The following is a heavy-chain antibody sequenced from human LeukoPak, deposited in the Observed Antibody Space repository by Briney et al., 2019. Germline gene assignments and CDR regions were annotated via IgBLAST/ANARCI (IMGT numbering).Heavy chain of an antibody. CDR1: GGSISSYS. D-gene: IGHD3-22*01. V-gene: IGHV4-4*07. CDR2: IYTSGGA. J-gene: IGHJ4*02. Sequence: SETLSLTCTVSGGSISSYSWSWIRQPAGKGLEWIGRIYTSGGAKYNPSLKSRVTMSVDTSKNQFSLKLTSVTAADTAIYYCARWSSGDYYYVDYWGQGTLVTVSS. CDR3: ARWSSGDYYYVDY.